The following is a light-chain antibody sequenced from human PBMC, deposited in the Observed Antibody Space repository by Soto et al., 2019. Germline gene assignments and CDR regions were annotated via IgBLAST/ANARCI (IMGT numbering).Light chain of an antibody. CDR1: QSVSSN. CDR2: GAS. CDR3: HQYNNWPPST. Sequence: EIVMTQSPATLSVSPGERATLSCRASQSVSSNLAWYQQTPGQAPRLLIYGASTRATGIPARFSGSGSGTEFTLTINSLQSEDSGVYYCHQYNNWPPSTFGQGTRLEIK. J-gene: IGKJ5*01. V-gene: IGKV3-15*01.